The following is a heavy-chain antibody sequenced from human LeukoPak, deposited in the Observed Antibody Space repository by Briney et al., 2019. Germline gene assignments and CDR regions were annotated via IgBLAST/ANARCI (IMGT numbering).Heavy chain of an antibody. Sequence: SETLSLTCAVYGGSFSGYYWSWIRQPPGKGLEWIGEINHSGSTNYNPSLKSRVTISVDTSKNQFSLKLSSVTAADTAVYYCARDFQGASFDYWGQGTLVTVSS. CDR3: ARDFQGASFDY. D-gene: IGHD3-16*01. J-gene: IGHJ4*02. CDR2: INHSGST. V-gene: IGHV4-34*01. CDR1: GGSFSGYY.